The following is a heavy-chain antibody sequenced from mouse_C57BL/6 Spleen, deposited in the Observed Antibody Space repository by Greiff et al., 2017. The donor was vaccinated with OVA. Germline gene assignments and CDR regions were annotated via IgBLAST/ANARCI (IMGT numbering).Heavy chain of an antibody. D-gene: IGHD1-1*01. CDR3: ASYYYGSLDY. CDR2: IYPGDGDT. J-gene: IGHJ2*01. V-gene: IGHV1-82*01. Sequence: VMLVESGPELVKPGASVKISCKASGYAFSSSWMNWVKQRPGKGLEWIGRIYPGDGDTNYNGKFKGKATLTADKSSSTAYMQLSSLTSEDSAVYFCASYYYGSLDYWGQGTTLTVSS. CDR1: GYAFSSSW.